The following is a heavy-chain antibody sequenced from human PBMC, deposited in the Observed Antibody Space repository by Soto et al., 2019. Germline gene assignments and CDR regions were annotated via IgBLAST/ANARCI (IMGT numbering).Heavy chain of an antibody. J-gene: IGHJ4*02. V-gene: IGHV3-23*01. Sequence: PGGSLRLSCAASGFTFSSYAMNWVRQAPGKGLEWVSAITGSGGSTYYADSVKGRFTVSRDNSKNTLFLQMNSLRAEDTAVYYCAKEGIGIAARSDYWGQGTLVTVSS. CDR2: ITGSGGST. CDR1: GFTFSSYA. CDR3: AKEGIGIAARSDY. D-gene: IGHD6-6*01.